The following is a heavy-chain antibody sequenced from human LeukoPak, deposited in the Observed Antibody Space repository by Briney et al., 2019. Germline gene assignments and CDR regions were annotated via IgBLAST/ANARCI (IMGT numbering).Heavy chain of an antibody. Sequence: PWGSLRLSCATSGFTFRSYSMNWVRQAPGKGLEWVSSISSNATYIYYADSLKGRFTISRDNAKNSLHLQMNSLRAEDTAVYYCARSKEAYGYFDYWGQG. CDR2: ISSNATYI. CDR3: ARSKEAYGYFDY. V-gene: IGHV3-21*04. J-gene: IGHJ4*02. D-gene: IGHD3-16*01. CDR1: GFTFRSYS.